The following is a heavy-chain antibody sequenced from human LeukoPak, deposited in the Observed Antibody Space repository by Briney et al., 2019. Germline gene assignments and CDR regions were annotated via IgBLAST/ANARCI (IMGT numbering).Heavy chain of an antibody. CDR1: GGTFSSYA. CDR2: IIPIFGTA. Sequence: SVKVSCKASGGTFSSYAIGWVRQAPGQGLEWMGGIIPIFGTANYAQKFQGRVTITTDESTSTAYMELSRLRSDDTAVYYCARGVVVTPYYYYMDVWGEGTTVTVSS. D-gene: IGHD3-22*01. J-gene: IGHJ6*03. V-gene: IGHV1-69*05. CDR3: ARGVVVTPYYYYMDV.